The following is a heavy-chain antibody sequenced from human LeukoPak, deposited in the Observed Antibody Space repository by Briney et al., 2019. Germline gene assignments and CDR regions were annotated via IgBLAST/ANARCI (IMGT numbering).Heavy chain of an antibody. CDR2: ISSSSSYI. CDR3: ARAQFGGWYGLAFDS. J-gene: IGHJ4*02. Sequence: GGSLRLSCAASGFTFSSYSMNWVRQAPGKGLEWVSSISSSSSYIYYADSVKGRFTISRDSAKNSLYLQMNSLRAEDTAVYYCARAQFGGWYGLAFDSWGQGILVTVSS. V-gene: IGHV3-21*01. CDR1: GFTFSSYS. D-gene: IGHD6-19*01.